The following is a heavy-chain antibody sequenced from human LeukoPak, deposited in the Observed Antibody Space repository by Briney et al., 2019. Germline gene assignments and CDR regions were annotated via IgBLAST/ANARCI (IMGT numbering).Heavy chain of an antibody. CDR1: GFTFSDYY. CDR2: ISDSSGYT. V-gene: IGHV3-11*06. D-gene: IGHD1-26*01. CDR3: ARDRVGGSYVFDI. J-gene: IGHJ3*02. Sequence: GGSLRLACAASGFTFSDYYMSWIRQAPGKGLEWVSYISDSSGYTKDADSVKGRFTISRDNAKKSLYLQMNSLRAEDTAVYYCARDRVGGSYVFDIWGQGTMVTVSS.